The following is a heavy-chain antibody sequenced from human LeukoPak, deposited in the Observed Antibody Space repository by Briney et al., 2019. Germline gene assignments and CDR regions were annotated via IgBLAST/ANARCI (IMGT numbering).Heavy chain of an antibody. CDR2: VYFNGRT. Sequence: PSETLSLTCTVSGGSTSSSSYYWGWIRQAPGKGLEWIGTVYFNGRTYYNPSLESRVSISLDTSKNQFSLQMTSVTAADTAVYYCARVTSGYAGGYWYFDLWGRGTLVTVSS. D-gene: IGHD5-12*01. V-gene: IGHV4-39*07. J-gene: IGHJ2*01. CDR1: GGSTSSSSYY. CDR3: ARVTSGYAGGYWYFDL.